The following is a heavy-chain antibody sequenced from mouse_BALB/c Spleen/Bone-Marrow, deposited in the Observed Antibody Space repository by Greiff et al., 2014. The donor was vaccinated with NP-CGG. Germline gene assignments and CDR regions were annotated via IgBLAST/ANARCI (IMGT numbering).Heavy chain of an antibody. J-gene: IGHJ4*01. CDR3: ARNSRIYYDYEGYAMDY. V-gene: IGHV2-2*02. Sequence: QVQLQQPGPGLVQPSQSLSITCTVSGFSLTTYGVHWVRQSPGKGLEWLGVIWSGGNTDYNAAFISRLSISKDNSKSQVFFKMNSLQANDTAIYYCARNSRIYYDYEGYAMDYWGQGTSVTVPS. CDR2: IWSGGNT. D-gene: IGHD2-4*01. CDR1: GFSLTTYG.